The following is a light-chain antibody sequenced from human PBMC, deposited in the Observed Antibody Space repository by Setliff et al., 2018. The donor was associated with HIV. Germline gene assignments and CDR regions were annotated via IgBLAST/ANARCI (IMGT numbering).Light chain of an antibody. CDR2: EVS. V-gene: IGLV2-14*01. CDR3: SSFSSRTLVV. J-gene: IGLJ2*01. CDR1: ISDVGGYYY. Sequence: QSALTQPASVSGSPGQSITISCTGSISDVGGYYYVSWYQQYPGKAPKVLIYEVSNRPSGISNRFSGSKSGNTASLTISGLQTEDEADYYCSSFSSRTLVVFGGGT.